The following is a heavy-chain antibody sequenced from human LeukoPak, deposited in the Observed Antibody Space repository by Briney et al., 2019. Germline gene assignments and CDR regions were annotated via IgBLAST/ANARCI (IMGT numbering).Heavy chain of an antibody. CDR3: ARDPGYSSSWYNWFDP. CDR1: GGTFSSYA. D-gene: IGHD6-13*01. V-gene: IGHV1-69*05. J-gene: IGHJ5*02. Sequence: SVKVSCKASGGTFSSYAISWVRQAPGQGLEWMGRIIPIFGTADYAQKFQGRVTITTDESTSTAYMELSSLRSEDTAVYYCARDPGYSSSWYNWFDPWGQGTLVTVSS. CDR2: IIPIFGTA.